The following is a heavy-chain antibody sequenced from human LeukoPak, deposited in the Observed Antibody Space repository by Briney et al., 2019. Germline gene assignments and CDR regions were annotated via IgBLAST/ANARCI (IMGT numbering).Heavy chain of an antibody. V-gene: IGHV3-33*01. CDR3: ASHGGL. Sequence: GGSLRLSCAASGFSFSSYGMHWVRQAPGKGLEGVAVIWYDGTNKNYADSVKGRFTISRDNSKNMLYLQMNSLRVEDTAVYYCASHGGLWGQGTLVTVSS. CDR1: GFSFSSYG. D-gene: IGHD5-12*01. CDR2: IWYDGTNK. J-gene: IGHJ4*02.